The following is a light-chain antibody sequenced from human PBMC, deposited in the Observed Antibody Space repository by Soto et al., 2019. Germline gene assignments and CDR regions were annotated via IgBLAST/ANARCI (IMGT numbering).Light chain of an antibody. J-gene: IGKJ1*01. CDR1: QSVSSSY. CDR3: QQYGSSRT. V-gene: IGKV3-20*01. Sequence: ELVFTQSPGTLSLSPGERATLSFRASQSVSSSYLAWYQQKPGQAPRLLIYGASSRATGIPDRFSGSGSGTDFTLTISRLEPEDFAVYYCQQYGSSRTFGQGTKVDIK. CDR2: GAS.